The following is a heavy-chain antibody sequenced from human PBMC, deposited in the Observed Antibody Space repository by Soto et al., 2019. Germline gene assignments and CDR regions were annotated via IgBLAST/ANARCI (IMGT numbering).Heavy chain of an antibody. D-gene: IGHD5-18*01. CDR2: ISAYNGNT. J-gene: IGHJ6*03. Sequence: ASVKVSCKASGYTFTSYGISWVRQAPGQGLEWMGWISAYNGNTNYAQKLQGRVTMTTDTSTSTAYMELRSLRSDDTAVYYCARVPRSSYLRYYYMDVWGKGTTVTVSS. V-gene: IGHV1-18*01. CDR3: ARVPRSSYLRYYYMDV. CDR1: GYTFTSYG.